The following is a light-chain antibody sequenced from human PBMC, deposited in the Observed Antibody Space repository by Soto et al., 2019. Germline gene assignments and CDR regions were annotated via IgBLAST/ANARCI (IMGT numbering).Light chain of an antibody. CDR2: EVS. CDR1: SSDVGGYNY. V-gene: IGLV2-14*01. CDR3: SSYTSSSTWV. J-gene: IGLJ3*02. Sequence: QSALTQPASVSGSPGQSITISCTGTSSDVGGYNYVSWYQQHPGKAPKLIIYEVSNRPSGDSYRFYGSKSGNTASLTISGLQAEDEADYYCSSYTSSSTWVFGGGTKVTVL.